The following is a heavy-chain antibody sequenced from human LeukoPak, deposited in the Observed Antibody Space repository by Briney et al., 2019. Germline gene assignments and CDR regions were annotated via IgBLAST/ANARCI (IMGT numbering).Heavy chain of an antibody. V-gene: IGHV4-39*07. CDR2: INHSGST. CDR1: GGSISSSSYY. Sequence: SETLSLTCTVSGGSISSSSYYWGWIRQPPGKGLEWIGEINHSGSTNYNPSLKSRVTISVDTSKNQFSLKLSSVTAADTAVYYCARGGGYVDLGDYWGQGTLVTVSS. J-gene: IGHJ4*02. CDR3: ARGGGYVDLGDY. D-gene: IGHD5-12*01.